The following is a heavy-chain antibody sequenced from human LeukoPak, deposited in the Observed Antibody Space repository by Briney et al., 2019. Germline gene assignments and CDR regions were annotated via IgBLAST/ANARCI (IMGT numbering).Heavy chain of an antibody. V-gene: IGHV3-11*04. J-gene: IGHJ4*02. CDR3: AKDPNSSGYYFDY. CDR1: GFTFSDYY. CDR2: ISGTSSTI. Sequence: GGSLRLSCAASGFTFSDYYMSWIRQAPGKGLEWVSYISGTSSTIYYTDSVKGRFTISRDNSKNTLYLQMNSLRAEDTAVYYCAKDPNSSGYYFDYWGQGTLVTVSS. D-gene: IGHD3-22*01.